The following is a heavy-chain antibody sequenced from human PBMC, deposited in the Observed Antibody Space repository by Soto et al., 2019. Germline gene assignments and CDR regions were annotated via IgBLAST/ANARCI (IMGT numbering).Heavy chain of an antibody. Sequence: SGPTLVNPTETLTLTCTVSGFSLSNARMGVSWIRQPPGKALEWLAHIFSNDEKSYSTSLKSRLTISKDTSKSQVVLTMTNMDPVDTATYYCARIRRYYDSSGYYHNWFDPWGQGTLVTAPQ. CDR2: IFSNDEK. J-gene: IGHJ5*02. CDR1: GFSLSNARMG. D-gene: IGHD3-22*01. CDR3: ARIRRYYDSSGYYHNWFDP. V-gene: IGHV2-26*01.